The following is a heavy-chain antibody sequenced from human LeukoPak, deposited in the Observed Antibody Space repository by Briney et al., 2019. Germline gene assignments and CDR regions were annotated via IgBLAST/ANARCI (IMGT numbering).Heavy chain of an antibody. V-gene: IGHV1-69*05. Sequence: SVKVSCKASGGTFSSYAISWVRQAPGQGLEWMGGIIPIFGTANYAQKFQGRVTITTDESTSTAYMELSSLRSEDTAVYYCARGGRDGYNFYFDYWGQGTLVTVPS. J-gene: IGHJ4*02. D-gene: IGHD5-24*01. CDR1: GGTFSSYA. CDR3: ARGGRDGYNFYFDY. CDR2: IIPIFGTA.